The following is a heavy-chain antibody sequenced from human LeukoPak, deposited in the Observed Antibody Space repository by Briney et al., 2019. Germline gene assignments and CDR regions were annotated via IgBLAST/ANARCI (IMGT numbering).Heavy chain of an antibody. D-gene: IGHD3-10*01. V-gene: IGHV4-34*01. J-gene: IGHJ5*02. CDR1: GFTFRSYW. CDR3: ARGRITMVRGAPLWFDP. CDR2: INHSGST. Sequence: PGGSLRLSCVASGFTFRSYWMSWVRQAPGKGLEWIGEINHSGSTNYNSSLKSRVTISVDTSKNQFSLKLSSVTAADTAVYYCARGRITMVRGAPLWFDPWGQGTLVTVSS.